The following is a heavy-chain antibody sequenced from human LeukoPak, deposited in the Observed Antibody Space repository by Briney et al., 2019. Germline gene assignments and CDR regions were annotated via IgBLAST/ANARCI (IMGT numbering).Heavy chain of an antibody. V-gene: IGHV1-69*13. D-gene: IGHD6-6*01. Sequence: SVKVSCKASGGTFSSYAISWVRQAPGQGLEWMGGIIPIFGTANYAQKFQGRVTITADESTSTAYMELSSLRSEDTAVYYCAKDIGTTAARQGFDYWGQGTLVTVSS. CDR3: AKDIGTTAARQGFDY. CDR2: IIPIFGTA. CDR1: GGTFSSYA. J-gene: IGHJ4*02.